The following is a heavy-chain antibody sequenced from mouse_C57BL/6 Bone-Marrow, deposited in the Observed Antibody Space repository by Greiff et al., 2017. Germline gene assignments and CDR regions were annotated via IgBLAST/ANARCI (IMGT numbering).Heavy chain of an antibody. Sequence: QVQLKESGAELVRPGASVTLSCKASGYTFTAYEIHWVKQTPVHGLEWIGAIDPEPGGTAYNQKFKGKAILTADKSSSTAYMELRSLTSEDSAVYYCTTVLNWYFDVWGTGTTVTVSS. CDR1: GYTFTAYE. CDR2: IDPEPGGT. CDR3: TTVLNWYFDV. V-gene: IGHV1-15*01. J-gene: IGHJ1*03.